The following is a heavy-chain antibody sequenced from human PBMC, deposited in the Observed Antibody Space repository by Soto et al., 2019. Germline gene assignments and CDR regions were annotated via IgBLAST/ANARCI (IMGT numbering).Heavy chain of an antibody. CDR1: GFTFSSYA. CDR2: ISYDGSNK. CDR3: ARGSSREGLFDY. D-gene: IGHD6-13*01. J-gene: IGHJ4*02. V-gene: IGHV3-30-3*02. Sequence: QVQLVESGGGVVQPGRSLRLSCAASGFTFSSYAMHWVRQAPGKGLEWVAVISYDGSNKYYADSVKGRFTISRDNSKNTVYLQMNSLRAEDTAVYYCARGSSREGLFDYWGQGTLVTVSS.